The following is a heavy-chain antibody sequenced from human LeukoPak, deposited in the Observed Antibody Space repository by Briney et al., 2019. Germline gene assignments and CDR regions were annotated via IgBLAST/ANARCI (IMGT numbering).Heavy chain of an antibody. D-gene: IGHD6-13*01. CDR1: GGSISSHY. CDR3: ARSEYSSSWYGWYYYYYYMDV. Sequence: SETLSLTCTVSGGSISSHYWSWIRQPPEKGLEWIGYIYYSGSTNYNPSLKSRVTISVDTSKNQFSLKLSSVTAADTAVYYCARSEYSSSWYGWYYYYYYMDVWGKGTTVTVSS. V-gene: IGHV4-59*11. J-gene: IGHJ6*03. CDR2: IYYSGST.